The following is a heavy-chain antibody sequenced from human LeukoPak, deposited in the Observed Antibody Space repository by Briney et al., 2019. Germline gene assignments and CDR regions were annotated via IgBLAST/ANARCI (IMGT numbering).Heavy chain of an antibody. CDR2: INHSGST. D-gene: IGHD5/OR15-5a*01. CDR3: ARGHLVSNAFDI. Sequence: SETLSLTCAVYGGSFSGYYWSWIRKPPGKGLEWIGEINHSGSTNYSPSLKSRVTMSVDTSKNQFSLKLSSVTAADTAVYYCARGHLVSNAFDIWGQGTMVTVSS. J-gene: IGHJ3*02. V-gene: IGHV4-34*01. CDR1: GGSFSGYY.